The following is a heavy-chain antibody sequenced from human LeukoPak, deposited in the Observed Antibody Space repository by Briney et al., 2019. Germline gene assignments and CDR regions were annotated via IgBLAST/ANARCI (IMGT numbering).Heavy chain of an antibody. CDR1: GGSISSYY. CDR2: IYTSGST. V-gene: IGHV4-4*07. D-gene: IGHD2-2*01. J-gene: IGHJ4*02. CDR3: ARIGYCSSTSCLGDDY. Sequence: ETLSLTCTVSGGSISSYYWSWIRQPAGKGLEWIGRIYTSGSTNYNPSLKSRVTMPVDTSKNQFSLKLSSVTAADTAVYYCARIGYCSSTSCLGDDYWGQGTLVTVSS.